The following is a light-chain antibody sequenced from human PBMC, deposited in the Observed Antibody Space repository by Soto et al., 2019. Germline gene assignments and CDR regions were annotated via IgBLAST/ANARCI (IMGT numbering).Light chain of an antibody. CDR3: SSYAGSNNFVV. CDR2: EVT. V-gene: IGLV2-8*01. Sequence: SALSQPPSASGSPGQSVTISCTGTSSDVGAYDYVSWYQQYPGKAPKLMIYEVTKRPSGVPDRFSGSKSGNTASLTVSGLQAEDEADYYCSSYAGSNNFVVFGGGTKLTVL. CDR1: SSDVGAYDY. J-gene: IGLJ3*02.